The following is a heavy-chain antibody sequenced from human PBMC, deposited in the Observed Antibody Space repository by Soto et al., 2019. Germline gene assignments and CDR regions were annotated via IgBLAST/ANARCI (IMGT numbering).Heavy chain of an antibody. CDR2: IAPGDSHT. CDR3: STGISCTRYMCPFYNYGLDV. V-gene: IGHV5-10-1*01. J-gene: IGHJ6*02. Sequence: GESLKISCQASGDNFGDNFTSYWVTWERQVPGKGLEWMGRIAPGDSHTNYSPSFEGHVTISADKSIRTAYMRWNSLKTSDTAIYYCSTGISCTRYMCPFYNYGLDVWGQGTTVTVSS. D-gene: IGHD3-16*02. CDR1: GDNFGDNFTSYW.